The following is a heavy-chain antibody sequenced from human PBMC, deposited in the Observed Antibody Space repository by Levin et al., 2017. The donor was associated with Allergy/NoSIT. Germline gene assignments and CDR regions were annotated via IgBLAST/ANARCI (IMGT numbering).Heavy chain of an antibody. D-gene: IGHD3-10*01. Sequence: GESLKISCAASGFTFSSYAMHWVRQAPGKGLEWVAVISYDGSNKYYADSVKGRFTISRDNSKNTLYLQMNSLRAEDTAVYYCARVGVSEDHYYGSGSYYGAFDYWGQGTLVTVSS. CDR3: ARVGVSEDHYYGSGSYYGAFDY. CDR2: ISYDGSNK. V-gene: IGHV3-30-3*01. J-gene: IGHJ4*02. CDR1: GFTFSSYA.